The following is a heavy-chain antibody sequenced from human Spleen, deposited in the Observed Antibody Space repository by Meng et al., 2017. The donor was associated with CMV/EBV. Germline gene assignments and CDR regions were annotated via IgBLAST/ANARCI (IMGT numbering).Heavy chain of an antibody. CDR3: ASLTEDRFDY. D-gene: IGHD3-9*01. Sequence: KVSCKASEYTFTTYYIHWVRQAPGEGLEWLGMINLSGGRTNYARKFQGRVTMARDTSTSTVYMELSSLRSDDTAVYYCASLTEDRFDYWGQGTLVTVSS. V-gene: IGHV1-46*01. CDR1: EYTFTTYY. J-gene: IGHJ4*02. CDR2: INLSGGRT.